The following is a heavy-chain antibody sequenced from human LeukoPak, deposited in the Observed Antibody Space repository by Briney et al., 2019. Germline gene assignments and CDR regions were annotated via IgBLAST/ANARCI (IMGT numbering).Heavy chain of an antibody. Sequence: GESLKISCAASGFTFSNAWMSWVRQAPGEGLEWVSRIKSKTDGGTTHYAAPVKGRFTISRDDSKDTLYLQMNSLKTEDTAVYYCSTDILETNWGGYWGQGTLVTVSS. CDR1: GFTFSNAW. D-gene: IGHD7-27*01. CDR2: IKSKTDGGTT. V-gene: IGHV3-15*01. CDR3: STDILETNWGGY. J-gene: IGHJ4*02.